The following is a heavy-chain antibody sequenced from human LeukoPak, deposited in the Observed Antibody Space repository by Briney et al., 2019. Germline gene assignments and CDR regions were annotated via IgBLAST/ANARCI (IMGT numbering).Heavy chain of an antibody. CDR1: GGSISSYY. Sequence: PSETLSLTCAVSGGSISSYYWSWIRQPAGKGLEWIGRIYTSGSTNYNPSLKSRVTISVDTSKNQFSLKLSSVTAADTAVYYCARDSVDDYYYYYMDVWGKGTTVTVSS. CDR2: IYTSGST. V-gene: IGHV4-4*07. D-gene: IGHD3-10*01. CDR3: ARDSVDDYYYYYMDV. J-gene: IGHJ6*03.